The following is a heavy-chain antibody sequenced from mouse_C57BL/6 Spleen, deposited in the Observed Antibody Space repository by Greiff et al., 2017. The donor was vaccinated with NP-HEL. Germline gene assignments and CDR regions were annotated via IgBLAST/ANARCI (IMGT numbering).Heavy chain of an antibody. D-gene: IGHD3-2*02. V-gene: IGHV2-6-1*01. CDR3: ARQGSGSGGFDY. CDR2: VWSDGST. Sequence: QVQLQQSGPGLVAPSPTLSLSCTVSGFSFTRYGVHWFVRPPGKGLDGLVVVWSDGSTSNNSALKSKLSTSKDNSKSQVFLTMISLQTDDTAVYSFARQGSGSGGFDYWGQGTTLTVSS. CDR1: GFSFTRYG. J-gene: IGHJ2*01.